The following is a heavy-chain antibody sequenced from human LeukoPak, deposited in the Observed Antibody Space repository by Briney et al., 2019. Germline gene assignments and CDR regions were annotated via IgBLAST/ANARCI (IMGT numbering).Heavy chain of an antibody. CDR3: ARDDIVVAIGGMDY. Sequence: GGSLRLSCAASGFTFSSYGMHWVRQAPGKGLEWVAVISYDGSNKYYADSVKGRFTISRDNSKNTLYLQMNSLRAEDTAVYYCARDDIVVAIGGMDYWGQGTLVTVSS. CDR2: ISYDGSNK. V-gene: IGHV3-30*03. CDR1: GFTFSSYG. J-gene: IGHJ4*02. D-gene: IGHD2-15*01.